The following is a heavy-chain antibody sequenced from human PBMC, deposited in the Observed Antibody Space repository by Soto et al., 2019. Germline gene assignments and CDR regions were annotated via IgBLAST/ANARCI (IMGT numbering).Heavy chain of an antibody. D-gene: IGHD3-22*01. Sequence: GGSLRLSCAASGFSFSTYGMHWVRQAPGKGLEWVAVIWYEGSNTYHADSVKGRFTISRDNSKNTLYLQMNSLRADDTAVYYCARGNYYDSSGYYDYWGQGTLVTVSS. V-gene: IGHV3-33*01. CDR3: ARGNYYDSSGYYDY. J-gene: IGHJ4*02. CDR1: GFSFSTYG. CDR2: IWYEGSNT.